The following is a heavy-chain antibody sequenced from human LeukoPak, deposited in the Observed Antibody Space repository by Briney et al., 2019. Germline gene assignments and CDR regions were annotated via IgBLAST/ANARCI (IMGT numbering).Heavy chain of an antibody. CDR3: ATFTIFGVVITDY. CDR1: GGSFSGYY. Sequence: SETLSLTCAVYGGSFSGYYWSWIRQPPGKGLEWIGEINHSGSTNYNPSLKSRVTISVDTSKNQFSLKLSSVTAADTAVYYCATFTIFGVVITDYWGQGTLVTVSP. D-gene: IGHD3-3*01. V-gene: IGHV4-34*01. J-gene: IGHJ4*02. CDR2: INHSGST.